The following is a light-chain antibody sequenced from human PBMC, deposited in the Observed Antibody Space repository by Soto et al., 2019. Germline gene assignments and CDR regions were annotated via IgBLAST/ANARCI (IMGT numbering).Light chain of an antibody. CDR1: QGISKY. CDR2: AAS. J-gene: IGKJ1*01. CDR3: QKYNSASWT. Sequence: DIQMTQSTSSLSASVGDRVTITCRASQGISKYLAWYQQKPGKVPKLLIYAASTLQSGVPSRFSGSGSGTDFTLTISSLQPEDVATYYCQKYNSASWTCGQGTKVEIK. V-gene: IGKV1-27*01.